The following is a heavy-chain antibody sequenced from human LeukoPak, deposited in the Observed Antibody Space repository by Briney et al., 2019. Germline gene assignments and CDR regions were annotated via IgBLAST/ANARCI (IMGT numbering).Heavy chain of an antibody. CDR3: ATETNGRHYDY. D-gene: IGHD1-14*01. Sequence: GSLRLSCTASGLTFSTSGFNWVRQAPGKGLEWVASIGPTGSDRYHADSIKGRFTISRDNASNFLYLQMNSLRAEDTAVYYCATETNGRHYDYWGQGTLLTVSS. CDR1: GLTFSTSG. V-gene: IGHV3-21*06. J-gene: IGHJ4*02. CDR2: IGPTGSDR.